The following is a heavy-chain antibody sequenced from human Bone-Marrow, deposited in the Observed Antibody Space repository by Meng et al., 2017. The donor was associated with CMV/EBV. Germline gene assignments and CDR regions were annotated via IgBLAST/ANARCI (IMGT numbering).Heavy chain of an antibody. Sequence: GGSLRLSCAASGFTFSSYSMNWVRQAPGKGLEWVSYISSSGSTIYYADSVKGRFTISRDNAKNSLYLQMNSLRADDTAVYYCARGGLLGGSSYAKYYFDYWGQGTLVTVSS. V-gene: IGHV3-48*04. J-gene: IGHJ4*02. D-gene: IGHD3-16*01. CDR3: ARGGLLGGSSYAKYYFDY. CDR1: GFTFSSYS. CDR2: ISSSGSTI.